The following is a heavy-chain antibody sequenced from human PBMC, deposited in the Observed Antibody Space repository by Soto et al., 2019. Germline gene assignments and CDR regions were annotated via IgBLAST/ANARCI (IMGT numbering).Heavy chain of an antibody. V-gene: IGHV3-30*18. D-gene: IGHD5-12*01. Sequence: QVQLVESAGGVVQPGTSLRLSCSASGFSFDAYGMHWVRQTPGKGLEWVAVISYDGSHRTYGDSVKDRFTISRDNSKNTVHLQMNSLRAEDTALYYCTKEGRGYGGFDPNSYFENWGQGTQVTVSS. CDR3: TKEGRGYGGFDPNSYFEN. CDR2: ISYDGSHR. CDR1: GFSFDAYG. J-gene: IGHJ4*02.